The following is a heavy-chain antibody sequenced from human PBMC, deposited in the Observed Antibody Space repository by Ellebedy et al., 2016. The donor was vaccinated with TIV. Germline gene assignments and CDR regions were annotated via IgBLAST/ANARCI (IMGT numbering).Heavy chain of an antibody. J-gene: IGHJ4*02. CDR3: ASAPHSSGYYYPY. V-gene: IGHV1-2*02. CDR1: GYTFTGYY. Sequence: ASVKVSXXASGYTFTGYYMHWVRQAPGQGLEWMGWINPNSGGTNYAQKFQGRVTMTRDTSISTAYMELSRLRSDDTAVYYCASAPHSSGYYYPYWGQGTLVTVSS. CDR2: INPNSGGT. D-gene: IGHD3-22*01.